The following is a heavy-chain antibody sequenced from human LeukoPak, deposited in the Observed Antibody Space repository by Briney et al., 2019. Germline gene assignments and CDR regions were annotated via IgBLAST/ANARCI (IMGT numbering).Heavy chain of an antibody. CDR3: ARIGAATYAFDI. V-gene: IGHV3-74*01. J-gene: IGHJ3*02. D-gene: IGHD1-26*01. Sequence: GSLRLSCAASGFTFSSYAMHWVRQAPGKGLVWVSRIKSDGSSTAYADSVKGRFTISRDNAKNTLYLQMNSLRADDTAVYYCARIGAATYAFDIWGQGTMVTVSS. CDR1: GFTFSSYA. CDR2: IKSDGSST.